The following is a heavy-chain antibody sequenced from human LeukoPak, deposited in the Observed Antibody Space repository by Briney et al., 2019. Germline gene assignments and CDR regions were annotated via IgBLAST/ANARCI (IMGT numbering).Heavy chain of an antibody. J-gene: IGHJ5*02. D-gene: IGHD4-17*01. CDR1: GGTFSSYA. CDR3: ARDDYGDYGWFDP. V-gene: IGHV1-69*13. CDR2: IIPIFGTA. Sequence: SVKVSCKASGGTFSSYAISWVRQAPGQGLEWVGGIIPIFGTANYAQKFQGRVTITADESTSTAYMELSSLRSEDTAVYYCARDDYGDYGWFDPWGQGTLVTVSS.